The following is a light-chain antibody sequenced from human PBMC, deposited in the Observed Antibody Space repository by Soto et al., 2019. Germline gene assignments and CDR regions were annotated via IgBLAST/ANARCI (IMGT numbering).Light chain of an antibody. CDR1: SSDVGSYNL. Sequence: QSVLTQPASVSGSPGQSITISCTGTSSDVGSYNLVSWYQQYPGKAPKLMIYEGSKRPSGVSNRFSGCKSGNTASLTISGLQAEDDADYYCCSYAGSTPYVFGTGTKLTVL. CDR2: EGS. CDR3: CSYAGSTPYV. V-gene: IGLV2-23*01. J-gene: IGLJ1*01.